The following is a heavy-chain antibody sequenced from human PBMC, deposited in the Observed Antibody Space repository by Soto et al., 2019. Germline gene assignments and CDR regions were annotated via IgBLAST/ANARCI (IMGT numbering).Heavy chain of an antibody. J-gene: IGHJ3*02. D-gene: IGHD2-2*01. CDR3: ARDESIVVVPAAGKDAFDI. CDR2: INPSGGST. CDR1: GYTFTGYY. V-gene: IGHV1-46*01. Sequence: GASVKVSCKASGYTFTGYYMHWVRQAPGQGLEWMGWINPSGGSTSYAQKFQGRVTMTRDTSTSTVYMELSSLRSEDTAVYYCARDESIVVVPAAGKDAFDIWGQGTMVTVSS.